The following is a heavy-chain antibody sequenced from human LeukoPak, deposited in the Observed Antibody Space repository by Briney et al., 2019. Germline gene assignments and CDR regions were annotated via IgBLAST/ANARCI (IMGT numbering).Heavy chain of an antibody. V-gene: IGHV4-39*01. J-gene: IGHJ4*02. CDR2: IHFSGTT. CDR1: GDSISTYNYY. CDR3: ARFRGVEASSLLDF. D-gene: IGHD3-10*01. Sequence: SETLSLTCTVSGDSISTYNYYWGWIRQPPGKGLEWFGIIHFSGTTNYNPSLQSRVSISVDTSQNQFSLRLTSVTAADTAVYYCARFRGVEASSLLDFWGQGTLVTVSS.